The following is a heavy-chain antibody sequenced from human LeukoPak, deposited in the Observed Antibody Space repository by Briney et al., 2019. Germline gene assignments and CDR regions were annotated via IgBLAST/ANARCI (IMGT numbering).Heavy chain of an antibody. D-gene: IGHD3-3*01. J-gene: IGHJ4*02. CDR3: ATDLDFWSVLQGY. V-gene: IGHV3-15*01. Sequence: GGSLRLSCAASGFTFSNAWMSWVRQAPGKGLEWVGRIKSKTDGGTTDYAAPVKGRFTISRDDSKNTLYLQMNSLKTEDTAVYYCATDLDFWSVLQGYWSQGTLVTVSS. CDR1: GFTFSNAW. CDR2: IKSKTDGGTT.